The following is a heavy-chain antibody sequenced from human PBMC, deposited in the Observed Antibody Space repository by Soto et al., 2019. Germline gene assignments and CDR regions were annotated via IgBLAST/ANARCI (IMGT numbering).Heavy chain of an antibody. V-gene: IGHV4-31*03. CDR2: IYYSGST. CDR3: ARVSLRPRNAFDI. J-gene: IGHJ3*02. D-gene: IGHD5-12*01. CDR1: GGSISSGGYY. Sequence: TLSLPFTVSGGSISSGGYYWSWIRQHPGKGLEWIGYIYYSGSTYYNPSLKSRVTISVDTSKNQFSLKLSSVPAADTAVYYCARVSLRPRNAFDIWGQGTMVT.